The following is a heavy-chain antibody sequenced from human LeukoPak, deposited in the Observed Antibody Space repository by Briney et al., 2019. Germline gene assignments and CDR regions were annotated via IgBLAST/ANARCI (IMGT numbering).Heavy chain of an antibody. CDR1: GGSISSSSYY. Sequence: SETLSLTCTVSGGSISSSSYYWGWIRQPPGKGLEWIGSIYYSGSTYYNPSLKSRVTISVDTSKNQFSLKPSSVTAADTAVYYCVKMGGGYFDYWGQGTLVTVSS. D-gene: IGHD3-16*01. J-gene: IGHJ4*02. V-gene: IGHV4-39*01. CDR3: VKMGGGYFDY. CDR2: IYYSGST.